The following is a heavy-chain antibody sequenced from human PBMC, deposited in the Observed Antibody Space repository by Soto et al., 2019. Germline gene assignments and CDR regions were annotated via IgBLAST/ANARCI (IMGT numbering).Heavy chain of an antibody. CDR2: IYYSGST. J-gene: IGHJ5*02. D-gene: IGHD3-3*01. V-gene: IGHV4-39*01. CDR1: GGSISSSSYY. Sequence: SETLSLTCTVSGGSISSSSYYWGWIRQPPGKGLEWIGGIYYSGSTYYNPSLKSRVTISVDTSKNQFSLKLSSVTAADTAVYYCALITHGGYDFWSGTNWFDPWGQGTLVTVSS. CDR3: ALITHGGYDFWSGTNWFDP.